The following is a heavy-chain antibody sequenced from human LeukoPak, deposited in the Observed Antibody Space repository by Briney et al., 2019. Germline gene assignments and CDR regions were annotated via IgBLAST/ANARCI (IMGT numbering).Heavy chain of an antibody. D-gene: IGHD5-12*01. CDR3: AGLSGSAPYFDY. J-gene: IGHJ4*02. V-gene: IGHV1-69*05. CDR1: GGTFSSYA. CDR2: IILIFGTA. Sequence: SVKVSCKASGGTFSSYAISWVRQAPGQGLEWMGGIILIFGTANYAQKFQGRVTITTDESTSTAYMELSSLRSEDTAVYYCAGLSGSAPYFDYWGQGTLVTVSS.